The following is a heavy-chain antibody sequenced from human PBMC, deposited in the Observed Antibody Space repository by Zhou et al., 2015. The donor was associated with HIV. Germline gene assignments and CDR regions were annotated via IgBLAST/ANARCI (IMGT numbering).Heavy chain of an antibody. CDR2: ITSYSGDT. CDR3: VRDQSFDH. CDR1: GYSFINYD. J-gene: IGHJ4*02. V-gene: IGHV1-18*01. Sequence: QVQLVQSEGEVKKPGASVKISCETFGYSFINYDLNWVRQAPGQGPEWMGRITSYSGDTQYALQFVGRVSMTTDPSTASAYLELRNLRGGDTAIYYCVRDQSFDHWGQGSLVTVSS.